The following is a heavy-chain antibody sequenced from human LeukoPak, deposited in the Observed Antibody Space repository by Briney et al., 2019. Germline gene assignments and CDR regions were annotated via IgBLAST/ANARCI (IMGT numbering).Heavy chain of an antibody. D-gene: IGHD5-18*01. CDR2: ISNSADTI. J-gene: IGHJ4*02. V-gene: IGHV3-11*01. Sequence: TGGSLRLSCAASGLAFSDHYMSWIRQAPGKGLEWVSYISNSADTIYYADSVKGRFTISRDNAKRSVFLHMSSLRAEDTAVYYCASGYTYGYVQSFDYWGQGTLVTVSS. CDR1: GLAFSDHY. CDR3: ASGYTYGYVQSFDY.